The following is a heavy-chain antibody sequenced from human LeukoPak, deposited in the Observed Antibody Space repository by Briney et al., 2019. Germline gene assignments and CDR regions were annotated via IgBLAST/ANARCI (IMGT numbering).Heavy chain of an antibody. D-gene: IGHD1-1*01. CDR3: ARQETSTYNGAFDI. J-gene: IGHJ3*02. CDR2: IKKDGSEM. V-gene: IGHV3-7*01. CDR1: GLMFSGYW. Sequence: GGSLRLSCAASGLMFSGYWRSWVSQAPGEGLEWVANIKKDGSEMYYVDSVKGRFTISRDNAKNSLYLQMNSLIADDTAVYHCARQETSTYNGAFDIWGQGTMVTVSS.